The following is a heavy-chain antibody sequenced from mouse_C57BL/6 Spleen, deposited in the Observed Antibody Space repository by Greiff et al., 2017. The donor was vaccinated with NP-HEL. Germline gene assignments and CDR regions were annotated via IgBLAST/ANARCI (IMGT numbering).Heavy chain of an antibody. Sequence: EVKLMESGGGLVKPGGSLKLSCAASGFTFSSYTMSWVRQTPEKRLEWVATISGGGGNTYYPDSVKGRFTISRDNAKNTLYLQMSSLRSEDTALYYCARLGDYSNYDPWCAYWGQGTLVTVSA. J-gene: IGHJ3*01. CDR1: GFTFSSYT. D-gene: IGHD2-5*01. CDR3: ARLGDYSNYDPWCAY. CDR2: ISGGGGNT. V-gene: IGHV5-9*01.